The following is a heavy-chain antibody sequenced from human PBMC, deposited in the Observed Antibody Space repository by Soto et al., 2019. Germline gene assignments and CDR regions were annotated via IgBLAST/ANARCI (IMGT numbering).Heavy chain of an antibody. CDR2: ISSSGDST. CDR3: XXXXXXXTTSRGQVYN. V-gene: IGHV3-11*05. CDR1: GFTFSDYY. Sequence: QVQVVESGGGLVKPGGSLRLSCAASGFTFSDYYMSWIRQAPGKGLEWVSFISSSGDSTKYADSVKGRFTISRDNXXXXXXXXXXXXXXXXXXXXXXXXXXXXXTTSRGQVYNWGQGTLVTVSS. J-gene: IGHJ4*02. D-gene: IGHD4-4*01.